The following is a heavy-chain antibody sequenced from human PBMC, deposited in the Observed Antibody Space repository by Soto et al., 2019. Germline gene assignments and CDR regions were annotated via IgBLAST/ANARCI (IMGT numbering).Heavy chain of an antibody. CDR3: AKDRRAGGNSAFYFDF. CDR2: ISATGGGT. J-gene: IGHJ4*02. V-gene: IGHV3-23*01. CDR1: GFKFSNYA. Sequence: RGSLILSCAASGFKFSNYAMSWVRQAPGKGLEWVSLISATGGGTYYADSVKGRFTISRDNSHNTLYLQVHSLTAEDTAVDYCAKDRRAGGNSAFYFDFWGQGAQVTVSS. D-gene: IGHD3-16*01.